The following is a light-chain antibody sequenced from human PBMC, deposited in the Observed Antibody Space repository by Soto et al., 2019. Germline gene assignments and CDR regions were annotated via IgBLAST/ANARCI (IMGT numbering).Light chain of an antibody. CDR3: ISYTTSSTLC. V-gene: IGLV2-14*01. J-gene: IGLJ1*01. CDR2: EVT. Sequence: QSVMTVPAAVFGSAGQSIAISCTGSSSDVGIYNYVAWYQLVPGKVPKLIMYEVTNRPSGVSNRFSGCKSGNTASLTTSGLQAEDEADYYCISYTTSSTLCFGTGTMVTVL. CDR1: SSDVGIYNY.